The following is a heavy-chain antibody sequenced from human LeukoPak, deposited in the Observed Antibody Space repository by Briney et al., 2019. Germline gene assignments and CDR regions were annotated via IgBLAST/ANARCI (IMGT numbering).Heavy chain of an antibody. CDR3: ARALRLGALSSPGY. J-gene: IGHJ4*02. Sequence: GASVTVSFKSSVCTFTSYGFSWVRQAPGQGRDGVGWINAYNGKTNYAQKLQGTVTMTTDTPTSTAYMELRRLRSDDTAVCYCARALRLGALSSPGYWGQGTLVTVSS. D-gene: IGHD3-16*02. CDR1: VCTFTSYG. CDR2: INAYNGKT. V-gene: IGHV1-18*01.